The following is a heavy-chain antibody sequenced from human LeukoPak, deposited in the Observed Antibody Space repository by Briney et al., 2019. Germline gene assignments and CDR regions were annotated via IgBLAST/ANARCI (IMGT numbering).Heavy chain of an antibody. D-gene: IGHD1-14*01. V-gene: IGHV1-58*02. Sequence: PVKVSCKASGFTFTSSAMQWVRQARGQRLEWIGWIVVGSGNTNYAQKFQERVTITRDMSTSTAYMELSSLRSEDTAVYYCAAEAGGTTGAFDIWGQGAMVTVSS. CDR3: AAEAGGTTGAFDI. CDR2: IVVGSGNT. CDR1: GFTFTSSA. J-gene: IGHJ3*02.